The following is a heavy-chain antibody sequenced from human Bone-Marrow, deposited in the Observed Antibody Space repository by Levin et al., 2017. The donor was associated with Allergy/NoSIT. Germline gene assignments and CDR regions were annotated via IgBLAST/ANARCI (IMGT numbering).Heavy chain of an antibody. Sequence: PGESLKISCAASGFNVKTNSMNWVRQAPGKGLEWVSILYGGGVAFYSDSVKGRFTVSRDDSKNTLYLQMNSLGVEDTAFYFCARTLPESGGYISLDRWGQGTLVAVSS. CDR2: LYGGGVA. D-gene: IGHD6-19*01. CDR3: ARTLPESGGYISLDR. J-gene: IGHJ5*02. V-gene: IGHV3-53*01. CDR1: GFNVKTNS.